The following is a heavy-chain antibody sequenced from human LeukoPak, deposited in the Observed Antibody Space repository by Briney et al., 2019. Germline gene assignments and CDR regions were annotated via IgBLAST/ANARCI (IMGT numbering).Heavy chain of an antibody. J-gene: IGHJ4*02. CDR2: ISSSSSTI. V-gene: IGHV3-48*04. CDR1: GFTFSSYS. Sequence: PGGSLRLSCAASGFTFSSYSMNWVRQAPGKGLEWVSYISSSSSTIYYADSVKGRFTISRDNAKNSLYLQMNSLRAEDTAVYYCARREGIAAVGTVDYWGQGTLVTVSS. CDR3: ARREGIAAVGTVDY. D-gene: IGHD6-13*01.